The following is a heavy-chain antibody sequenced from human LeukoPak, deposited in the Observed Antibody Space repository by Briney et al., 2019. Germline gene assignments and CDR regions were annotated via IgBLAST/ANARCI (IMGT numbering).Heavy chain of an antibody. CDR3: ASTSRGVIDY. Sequence: PGGSLRLSCAASGFTFSNYAMHWVRQAPGKELEWLAVISFDGNNEYYADSVKGRFTISRDNSKNTLYLQMNSLRGEDAAVYYCASTSRGVIDYWGQGTLVTVSS. D-gene: IGHD3-10*01. J-gene: IGHJ4*02. CDR2: ISFDGNNE. V-gene: IGHV3-30-3*01. CDR1: GFTFSNYA.